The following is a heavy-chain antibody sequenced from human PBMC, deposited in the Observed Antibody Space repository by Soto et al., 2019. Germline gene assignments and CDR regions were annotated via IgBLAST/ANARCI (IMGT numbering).Heavy chain of an antibody. CDR3: AREYCTNGVCYGIWFDP. V-gene: IGHV3-30*19. D-gene: IGHD2-8*01. Sequence: GGSLRLSCAASGFTFSSYGMHWVRQAPGKGLEWVAVISYDGSNKYYADSVKGRFTISRDNSKNTLYLQMNSLRAEDTAVYYCAREYCTNGVCYGIWFDPWGQGTLVTVSS. CDR2: ISYDGSNK. J-gene: IGHJ5*02. CDR1: GFTFSSYG.